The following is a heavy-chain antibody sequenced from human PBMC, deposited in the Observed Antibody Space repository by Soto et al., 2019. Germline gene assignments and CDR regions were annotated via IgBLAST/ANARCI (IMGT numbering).Heavy chain of an antibody. Sequence: QVHLVQSGAEVKKSGASVKVSCKGSGYDFTTYGITWVRQAPGQGLEWMAWISAHNGNTDYAQKLQGRVTVTRDTSTNTAYMELRSLRSDDTAVYYCARGRYGDYWGQGALVTVSS. CDR1: GYDFTTYG. CDR3: ARGRYGDY. CDR2: ISAHNGNT. V-gene: IGHV1-18*01. D-gene: IGHD1-1*01. J-gene: IGHJ4*02.